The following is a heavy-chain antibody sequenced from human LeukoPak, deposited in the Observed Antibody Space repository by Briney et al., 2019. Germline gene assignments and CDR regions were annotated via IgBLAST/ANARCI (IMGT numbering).Heavy chain of an antibody. CDR2: IYYSGST. CDR1: GGSISSSSYY. V-gene: IGHV4-39*07. J-gene: IGHJ5*02. D-gene: IGHD2-2*01. CDR3: ARSLEKSKYQLPDKPFDP. Sequence: SETLSLTCTVSGGSISSSSYYWGWIRQPPGKGLEWIGSIYYSGSTYYNPSLKSRVTISVDTSKNQFSLKLSSVTAADTAVYYCARSLEKSKYQLPDKPFDPWGQGTLVTVSS.